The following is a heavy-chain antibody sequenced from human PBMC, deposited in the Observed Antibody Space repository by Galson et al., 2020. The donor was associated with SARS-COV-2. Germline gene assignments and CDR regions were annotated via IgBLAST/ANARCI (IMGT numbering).Heavy chain of an antibody. CDR3: ATAEPDYYYYYGRDV. J-gene: IGHJ6*02. CDR1: GFTFSSYA. Sequence: GGSLRLSCAASGFTFSSYAMSWVRQAPGKGLEWVSAISGSGGSTYYADSVKGRFPISSDNSKNTLYLQRNSLRAEDTAVYYCATAEPDYYYYYGRDVWGQGTTVTVSS. V-gene: IGHV3-23*01. CDR2: ISGSGGST.